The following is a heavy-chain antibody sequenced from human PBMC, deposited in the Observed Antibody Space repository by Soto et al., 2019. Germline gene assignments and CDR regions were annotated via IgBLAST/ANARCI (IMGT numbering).Heavy chain of an antibody. D-gene: IGHD3-22*01. CDR1: RGTFTNYA. CDR3: ARDRAGYYSHFVY. Sequence: SVKVSCKALRGTFTNYAFSWVRQAPGQGLEWMGGIMPFFGSVNYAQKFQGRINITADESTSSVYLELTSLRSEDTAVYYCARDRAGYYSHFVYWGQGTLVTVSS. J-gene: IGHJ4*02. V-gene: IGHV1-69*13. CDR2: IMPFFGSV.